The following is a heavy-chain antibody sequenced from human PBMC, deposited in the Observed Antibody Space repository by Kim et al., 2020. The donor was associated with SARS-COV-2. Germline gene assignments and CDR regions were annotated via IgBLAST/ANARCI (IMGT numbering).Heavy chain of an antibody. Sequence: ETLSLTCTVSGGSISSSSYYWGWIRQPPGKGLEWIGSIYYSGSTYYNPSLKSRVTISVDTSKNQFSLKLSSVTAADTAVYYCAVGGGKWVRGTNGVCSFPYWGQGTLVTVSS. V-gene: IGHV4-39*07. CDR3: AVGGGKWVRGTNGVCSFPY. J-gene: IGHJ4*02. D-gene: IGHD2-8*01. CDR2: IYYSGST. CDR1: GGSISSSSYY.